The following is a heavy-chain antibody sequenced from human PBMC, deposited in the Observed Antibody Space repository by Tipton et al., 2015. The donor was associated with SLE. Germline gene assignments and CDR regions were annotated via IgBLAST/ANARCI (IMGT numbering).Heavy chain of an antibody. CDR2: VYSSGFS. D-gene: IGHD1-26*01. CDR3: ARDWDSGSTWDY. J-gene: IGHJ4*02. V-gene: IGHV4-39*07. Sequence: TLSLTCTVSGGSISSSSYYWGWIRQPPGKGLEWLGYVYSSGFSDYNPSLSSRVTISLDTSRKQFSLRLTSATAADTAVYYCARDWDSGSTWDYWGQGTLVSVSS. CDR1: GGSISSSSYY.